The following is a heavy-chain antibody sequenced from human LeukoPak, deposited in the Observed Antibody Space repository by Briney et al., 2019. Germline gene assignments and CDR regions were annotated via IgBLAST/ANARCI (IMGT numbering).Heavy chain of an antibody. J-gene: IGHJ4*02. CDR1: GYTFTGYY. D-gene: IGHD3-3*01. CDR2: INPNSGGT. CDR3: ARVARVLEWLLGSLSELDY. V-gene: IGHV1-2*02. Sequence: GASVKVSCKASGYTFTGYYMHWVRQAPGQGLEWMGWINPNSGGTNYAQKFQGRVTMTRDTSISTAYMELSRLRSDDTAVYYCARVARVLEWLLGSLSELDYWGQGTLVTVSS.